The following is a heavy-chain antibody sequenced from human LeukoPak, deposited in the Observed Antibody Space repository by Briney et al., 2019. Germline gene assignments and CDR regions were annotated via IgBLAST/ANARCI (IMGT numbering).Heavy chain of an antibody. D-gene: IGHD6-19*01. V-gene: IGHV3-9*01. CDR1: GFTFDDYA. Sequence: PGRSLRLSCAASGFTFDDYAMHWVRQAPGKGLEWVSGISWNSGRIGYADSVKGRFTISRDNAKNSLYLQMNSLRVEDTALYYCAKDRGAMAGSSLDYWGQGTLVTVSS. CDR3: AKDRGAMAGSSLDY. CDR2: ISWNSGRI. J-gene: IGHJ4*02.